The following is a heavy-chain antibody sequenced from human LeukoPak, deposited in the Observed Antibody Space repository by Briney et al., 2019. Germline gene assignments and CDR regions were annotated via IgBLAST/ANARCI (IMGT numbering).Heavy chain of an antibody. CDR3: ARGDYNGNPDFDS. J-gene: IGHJ4*02. Sequence: SETLSLTCTVSGGSISSYYWNWIRQPPGRRLEWIGYISYSGSTNYNPSLKSRVTISVDTSKNHFSLNLSSMTAADTAVYYCARGDYNGNPDFDSWGQGTLVTVSS. V-gene: IGHV4-59*01. D-gene: IGHD2-8*01. CDR1: GGSISSYY. CDR2: ISYSGST.